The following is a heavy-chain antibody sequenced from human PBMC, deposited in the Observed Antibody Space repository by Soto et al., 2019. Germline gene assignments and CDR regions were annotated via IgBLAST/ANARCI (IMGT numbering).Heavy chain of an antibody. CDR3: ARHRLGRQLWYFDL. V-gene: IGHV4-39*01. J-gene: IGHJ2*01. CDR2: IYYSGST. D-gene: IGHD6-13*01. Sequence: SETLSLTCTVSGGSISSSSYYWGWIRQPPGKGLEWIGSIYYSGSTYYNPSLKSRVTISVDTSKNQFSLKLSSVTAADTAVYYCARHRLGRQLWYFDLWGRGTLVTVSS. CDR1: GGSISSSSYY.